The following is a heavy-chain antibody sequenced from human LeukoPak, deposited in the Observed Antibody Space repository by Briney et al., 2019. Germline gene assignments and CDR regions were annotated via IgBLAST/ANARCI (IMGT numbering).Heavy chain of an antibody. J-gene: IGHJ3*02. D-gene: IGHD2-21*02. V-gene: IGHV1-69*04. Sequence: ASVKVSCKASGGTFSSYAISWVRQAPGQGLEWMGRIIPIFGIANYAQKFQGRVTITADKSTSTAYMELSSLRSEDTAVYYCATPRIYCSGDCYPDAFDIWGQGTMVTVSS. CDR1: GGTFSSYA. CDR3: ATPRIYCSGDCYPDAFDI. CDR2: IIPIFGIA.